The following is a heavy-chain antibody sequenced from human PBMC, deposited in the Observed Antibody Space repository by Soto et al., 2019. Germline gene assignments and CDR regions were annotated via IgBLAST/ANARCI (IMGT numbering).Heavy chain of an antibody. J-gene: IGHJ5*02. D-gene: IGHD2-2*01. Sequence: AASVKVSCKASGYTFTNYGISWVRQAPGQGLEWMGWISADNGNTNYAHKLQGRVTMTTDTSTSTAYMELRSLTSDDTAVYYCARVGDIVVVGPWFDPWGQGTLVTVSS. CDR2: ISADNGNT. CDR1: GYTFTNYG. CDR3: ARVGDIVVVGPWFDP. V-gene: IGHV1-18*04.